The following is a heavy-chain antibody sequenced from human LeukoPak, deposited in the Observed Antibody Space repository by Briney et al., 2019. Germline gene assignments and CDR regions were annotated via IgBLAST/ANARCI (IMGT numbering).Heavy chain of an antibody. Sequence: GGSLRLSCATSGFTFNTYTMSWVRQAPGKGLEWVSTISSSSSTISYADSVKGRFTISRDNAKNSLDLQMNSLRDEDTAVYYCARGSHFFDYWGQGTLATVSS. CDR1: GFTFNTYT. CDR2: ISSSSSTI. D-gene: IGHD2/OR15-2a*01. V-gene: IGHV3-48*02. J-gene: IGHJ4*02. CDR3: ARGSHFFDY.